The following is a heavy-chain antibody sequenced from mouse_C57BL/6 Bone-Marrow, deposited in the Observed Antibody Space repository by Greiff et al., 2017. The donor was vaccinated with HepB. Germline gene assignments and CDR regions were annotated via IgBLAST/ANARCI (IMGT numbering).Heavy chain of an antibody. CDR3: TAPIYYGSSPYAMDY. CDR2: IRLKSDNYAT. Sequence: EVKVEESGGGLVQPGGSMKLSCVASGFTFSNYWMNWVRQSPEKGLEWVAQIRLKSDNYATHYAESVKGRFTISRDDSKSSVYLQMNNLRAEDTGIYYCTAPIYYGSSPYAMDYWGQGTSVTVSS. J-gene: IGHJ4*01. V-gene: IGHV6-3*01. CDR1: GFTFSNYW. D-gene: IGHD1-1*01.